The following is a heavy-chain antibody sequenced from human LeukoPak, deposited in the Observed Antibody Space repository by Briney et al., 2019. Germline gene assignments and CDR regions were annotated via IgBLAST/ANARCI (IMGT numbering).Heavy chain of an antibody. Sequence: GGSLRLSCAASGFIFNTYVTTWVRQAPGKGLEWMSSISGSGGSTYYADPVEGRFTISRDNSKNTLYLQMNNLRAEDTAMYYCAKGTYSGNSYHFDYWGQGTLVTVSS. J-gene: IGHJ4*02. CDR3: AKGTYSGNSYHFDY. CDR1: GFIFNTYV. D-gene: IGHD1-26*01. V-gene: IGHV3-23*01. CDR2: ISGSGGST.